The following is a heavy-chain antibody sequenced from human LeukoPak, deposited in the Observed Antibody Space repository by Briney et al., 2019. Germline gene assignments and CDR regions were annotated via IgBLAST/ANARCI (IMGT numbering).Heavy chain of an antibody. CDR2: IYHSGIT. Sequence: SETLSLTCAVSGGSISSGGYSWSWIRQPPGKGLEWIGYIYHSGITYYNPSLKSRVTISVDTSKNQFSLKLSSVTAADTAVYYCARGDYYGSGSRYLDYWGQGTLVTVSS. V-gene: IGHV4-30-2*01. CDR3: ARGDYYGSGSRYLDY. D-gene: IGHD3-10*01. CDR1: GGSISSGGYS. J-gene: IGHJ4*02.